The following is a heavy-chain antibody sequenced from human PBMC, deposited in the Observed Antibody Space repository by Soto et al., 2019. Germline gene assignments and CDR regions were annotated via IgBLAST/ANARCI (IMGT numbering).Heavy chain of an antibody. Sequence: PSETLSLTCTVSGGSISSYYWSWIRQPPGKGLEWIGYIYYSGSTNYNPSLKSRVTISVDTSKNQFSLKLSSVTAADTAVYYCARVGPLGYCSSTSCYDNWFDPWGQGTLVTDSS. D-gene: IGHD2-2*01. CDR1: GGSISSYY. CDR2: IYYSGST. CDR3: ARVGPLGYCSSTSCYDNWFDP. V-gene: IGHV4-59*01. J-gene: IGHJ5*02.